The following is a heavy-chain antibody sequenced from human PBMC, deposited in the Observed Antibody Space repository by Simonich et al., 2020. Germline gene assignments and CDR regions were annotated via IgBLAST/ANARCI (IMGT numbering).Heavy chain of an antibody. Sequence: GGGLVKPGGSLRLSCEASGFTFSSYSMNWVRQAPGKGREWVSSISSSISYIYYADSVKGRFTNSRDNAKNSLYLQMNSLRAEDTAVYYCARDTSYYGSGSYYFDYWGQGTLVTVSS. CDR3: ARDTSYYGSGSYYFDY. CDR2: ISSSISYI. J-gene: IGHJ4*02. V-gene: IGHV3-21*01. D-gene: IGHD3-10*01. CDR1: GFTFSSYS.